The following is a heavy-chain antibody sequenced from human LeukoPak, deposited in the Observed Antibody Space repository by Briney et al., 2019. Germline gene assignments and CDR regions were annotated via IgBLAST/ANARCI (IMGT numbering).Heavy chain of an antibody. CDR2: ISGSGGSR. J-gene: IGHJ6*02. CDR1: GFTFSTYA. Sequence: PGGSLRLSCAASGFTFSTYAMSWVRQAPGKGLEWVSGISGSGGSRYYADSVKGRFTISRDYSKNTLYLQMNSLRADDTAVYYCAKDVKGSYGMDVWGQGTTVTVSS. V-gene: IGHV3-23*01. CDR3: AKDVKGSYGMDV.